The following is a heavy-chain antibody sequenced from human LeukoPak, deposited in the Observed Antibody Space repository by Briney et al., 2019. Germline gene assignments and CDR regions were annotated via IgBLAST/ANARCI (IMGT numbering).Heavy chain of an antibody. V-gene: IGHV1-18*01. CDR1: GYTFTSYG. J-gene: IGHJ4*02. Sequence: GASVKVSCKASGYTFTSYGISWVRQAPGQGLEWMGWISAYNGNTNYAQKLQGRVTMTTDTSTSTAYMELRSLRSDDTAVYYCARGPEVGAFYDFWSGSETEDYWGQGTLVTVSS. CDR3: ARGPEVGAFYDFWSGSETEDY. D-gene: IGHD3-3*01. CDR2: ISAYNGNT.